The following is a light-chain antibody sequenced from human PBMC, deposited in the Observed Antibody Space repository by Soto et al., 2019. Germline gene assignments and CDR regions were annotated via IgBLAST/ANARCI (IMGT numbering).Light chain of an antibody. CDR1: QTFSSL. J-gene: IGKJ4*01. Sequence: DIQLTQSPSSVSASVGDTVTLTCRADQTFSSLLAWYQHKPGKAPKLLIYAASTLQNGVPSRFSGSGSGTVFTLTITSLQTEDSATYYCQQTNRFPLNFGGGTNVEIK. V-gene: IGKV1D-12*01. CDR3: QQTNRFPLN. CDR2: AAS.